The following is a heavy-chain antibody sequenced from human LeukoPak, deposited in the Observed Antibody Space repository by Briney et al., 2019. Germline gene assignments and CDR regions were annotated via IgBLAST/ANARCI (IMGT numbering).Heavy chain of an antibody. Sequence: ASVKVSCKASGGTFSSYAISWVRQAPGQGLEWMGGIIPIFGTANYAQKFQGRVTITTDESTSTAYMELSSLRSEDTAVYYCARDLAYSSSSDYYYYYMDVWGKGTTVTVSS. D-gene: IGHD6-6*01. V-gene: IGHV1-69*05. CDR3: ARDLAYSSSSDYYYYYMDV. CDR1: GGTFSSYA. CDR2: IIPIFGTA. J-gene: IGHJ6*03.